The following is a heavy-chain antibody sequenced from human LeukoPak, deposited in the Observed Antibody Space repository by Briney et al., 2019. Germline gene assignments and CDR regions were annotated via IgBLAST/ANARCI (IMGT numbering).Heavy chain of an antibody. J-gene: IGHJ4*02. CDR1: GGSISSYY. CDR3: ARGGKPGYSTARAVDY. Sequence: PSETLSLTCTVSGGSISSYYRSWIRQPPGKGLEWIGYIYYSGSTNYNPSLKSRVTISVDTSKNQFSLKLSSVTAADTAVYYCARGGKPGYSTARAVDYWGQGTLVTVSS. CDR2: IYYSGST. D-gene: IGHD6-13*01. V-gene: IGHV4-59*01.